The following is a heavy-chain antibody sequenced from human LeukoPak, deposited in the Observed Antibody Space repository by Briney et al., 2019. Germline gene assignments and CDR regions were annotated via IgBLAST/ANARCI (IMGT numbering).Heavy chain of an antibody. D-gene: IGHD1-26*01. Sequence: PGGSLRLSCAASVFTFDDYGMSWVRQAPGKGLEWVSGINWNGGSTGYADSVKGRFIISRDIAKNSLYLQMNSLRAEDTALYYCARAGGGTYSYYFDYWGQGTLVTVSS. CDR3: ARAGGGTYSYYFDY. J-gene: IGHJ4*02. CDR1: VFTFDDYG. CDR2: INWNGGST. V-gene: IGHV3-20*04.